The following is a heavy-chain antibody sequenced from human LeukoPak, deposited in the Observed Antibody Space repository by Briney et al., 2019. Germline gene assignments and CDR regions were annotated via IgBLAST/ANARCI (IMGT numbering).Heavy chain of an antibody. D-gene: IGHD3-22*01. CDR1: GFTFSSYG. Sequence: PGGSLRLSCAASGFTFSSYGMHWVRQAPGKGLEWVAFIRYDGSNKYYADSVKGRFTISRDNSKNTLYLQMNSLRAEDTAVYYCAKDPEMWRITMIVVVIPPEPHFDYWGQGTLVTVSS. CDR2: IRYDGSNK. V-gene: IGHV3-30*02. J-gene: IGHJ4*02. CDR3: AKDPEMWRITMIVVVIPPEPHFDY.